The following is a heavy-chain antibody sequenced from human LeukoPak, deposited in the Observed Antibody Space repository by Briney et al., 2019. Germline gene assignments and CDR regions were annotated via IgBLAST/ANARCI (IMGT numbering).Heavy chain of an antibody. CDR3: ARDRGVVVITTDFDY. CDR2: INPSGGST. J-gene: IGHJ4*02. V-gene: IGHV1-46*01. CDR1: GYTFTSYY. Sequence: GASVKVSCKASGYTFTSYYMHWVRQAPGQGLEWMGIINPSGGSTSYAQKFQGRVTMTRDTSTSTVYMELSSLRSEDTAVYYCARDRGVVVITTDFDYWGQGTLVTVSS. D-gene: IGHD3-22*01.